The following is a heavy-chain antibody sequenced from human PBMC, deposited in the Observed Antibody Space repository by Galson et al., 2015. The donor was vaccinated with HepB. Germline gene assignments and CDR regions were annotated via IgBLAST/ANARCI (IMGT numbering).Heavy chain of an antibody. J-gene: IGHJ6*02. CDR2: IWYDGSNK. CDR3: ARDGCSSTSCLYGMDV. CDR1: GFTFSSYG. V-gene: IGHV3-33*08. Sequence: SLRLSCAASGFTFSSYGMHWVRQAPGKGLEWVAVIWYDGSNKYYADSVKGRFTISRDNSKNTLYLQMNSLRAEDTAVYYCARDGCSSTSCLYGMDVWGQGTTVTVSS. D-gene: IGHD2-2*01.